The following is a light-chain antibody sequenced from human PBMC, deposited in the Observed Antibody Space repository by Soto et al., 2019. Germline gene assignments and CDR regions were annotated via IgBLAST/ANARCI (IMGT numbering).Light chain of an antibody. CDR1: QSVRNH. Sequence: EIVLTQSPATLSLSPGERVTLSCRASQSVRNHLVWYQQKPGQSPRLLIYDASSRATGIPARFSGSGSGTDFTLTISSLEPEDFVVYYCQQRSTWPQTFGQGTKLELK. V-gene: IGKV3-11*01. CDR2: DAS. CDR3: QQRSTWPQT. J-gene: IGKJ2*01.